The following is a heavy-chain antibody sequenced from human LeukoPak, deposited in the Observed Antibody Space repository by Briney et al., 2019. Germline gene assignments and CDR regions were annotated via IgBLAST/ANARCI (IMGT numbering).Heavy chain of an antibody. J-gene: IGHJ3*02. D-gene: IGHD6-13*01. CDR2: IRYDGSNK. V-gene: IGHV3-30*02. CDR1: GFTFSSYG. CDR3: AKDEQQQLVLVAFDI. Sequence: GGSLRLSCAASGFTFSSYGMHWVRQAPGKGLEWVAFIRYDGSNKYYADSVKGRFTISRDNSKNTLYLQMNSLRAEDTAVYYCAKDEQQQLVLVAFDIWGQGTMVTVSS.